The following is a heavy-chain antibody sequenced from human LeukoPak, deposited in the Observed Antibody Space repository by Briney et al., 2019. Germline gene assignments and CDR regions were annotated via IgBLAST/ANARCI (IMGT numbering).Heavy chain of an antibody. CDR3: ARVAVAGHFDY. D-gene: IGHD6-19*01. CDR1: GFTFSSYA. V-gene: IGHV3-30*04. CDR2: ISYDGSNK. J-gene: IGHJ4*02. Sequence: GGSLRLSCAASGFTFSSYAMHWVRQAPGKGLEWVAVISYDGSNKYYADSVKGRFTISRDNSKNTLYLQMNSLGAEDTAVYYCARVAVAGHFDYWGQGTLVTVSS.